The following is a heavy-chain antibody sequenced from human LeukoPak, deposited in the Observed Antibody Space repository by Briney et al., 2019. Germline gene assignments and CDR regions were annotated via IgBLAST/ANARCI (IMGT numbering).Heavy chain of an antibody. CDR1: GFTFSDYW. CDR2: ISGDGSIT. J-gene: IGHJ4*02. V-gene: IGHV3-74*01. Sequence: GGSLRLSCAASGFTFSDYWMHWVRLAPDEGLVWVSRISGDGSITDYADSVKGRFTISRDSAKSTLYLQMNSLRAEDTALYHCARAYGSGSYYEDYWGQGTLVTVSS. CDR3: ARAYGSGSYYEDY. D-gene: IGHD3-10*01.